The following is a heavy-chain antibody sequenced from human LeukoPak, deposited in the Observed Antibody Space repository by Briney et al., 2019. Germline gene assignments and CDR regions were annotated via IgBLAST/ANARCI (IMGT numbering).Heavy chain of an antibody. D-gene: IGHD3-10*01. CDR2: VSPNNGGT. J-gene: IGHJ4*02. V-gene: IGHV1-2*02. CDR1: GGTFSSYA. Sequence: ASVKVSCKASGGTFSSYAISWVRQAPGQGLEWMGSVSPNNGGTSFAQRFRGRVNMTSDTSTRTAYLQLSGLRFDDTAVYYCASLLWFGDFDYWGQGTPVTVSS. CDR3: ASLLWFGDFDY.